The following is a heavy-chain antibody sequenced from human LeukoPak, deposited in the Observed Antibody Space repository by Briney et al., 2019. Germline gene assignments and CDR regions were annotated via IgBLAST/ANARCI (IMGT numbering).Heavy chain of an antibody. Sequence: SETLSLTCTVSGGSIGSYYWSWIRQPPGKGLEWIGYIYYSGSTNYNPSLKSRVTISVDTSKNQFSLKLSSVTAADTAVYYCARGNDYDSSGYYIGYWGQGTLVTVSS. CDR2: IYYSGST. CDR3: ARGNDYDSSGYYIGY. D-gene: IGHD3-22*01. J-gene: IGHJ4*02. CDR1: GGSIGSYY. V-gene: IGHV4-59*01.